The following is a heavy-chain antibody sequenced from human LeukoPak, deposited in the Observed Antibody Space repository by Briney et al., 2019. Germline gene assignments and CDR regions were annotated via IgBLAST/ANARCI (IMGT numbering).Heavy chain of an antibody. Sequence: ASVKVSCKASGYTFTSYGISWVRQAPGQGLEWMGWISAYNGNTNYAQKLQGRVTMTTDTSTSTAYMELRSLRSDDTAVYYCARDGSISRYYDILTGMDVDYWGQGTLVTVSS. V-gene: IGHV1-18*01. J-gene: IGHJ4*02. CDR1: GYTFTSYG. CDR3: ARDGSISRYYDILTGMDVDY. CDR2: ISAYNGNT. D-gene: IGHD3-9*01.